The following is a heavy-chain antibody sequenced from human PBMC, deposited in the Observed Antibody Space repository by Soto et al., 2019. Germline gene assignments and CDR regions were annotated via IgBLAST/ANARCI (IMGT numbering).Heavy chain of an antibody. CDR3: ARALREGLPIYYFDS. J-gene: IGHJ4*02. CDR1: GFSLSNPKVG. V-gene: IGHV2-26*01. CDR2: IFSNDEK. Sequence: SGPTLVNPTETLTLTCTVSGFSLSNPKVGVSWIRQPPGTALEWLAHIFSNDEKSYNASLNTGLTISKDTSKSQVVLTMTNMDPVDTATYYCARALREGLPIYYFDSWGQGTLVTVSS. D-gene: IGHD1-26*01.